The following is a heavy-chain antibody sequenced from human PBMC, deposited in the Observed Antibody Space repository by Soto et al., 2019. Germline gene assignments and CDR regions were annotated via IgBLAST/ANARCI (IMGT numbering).Heavy chain of an antibody. D-gene: IGHD6-19*01. CDR1: GFTFSSYG. J-gene: IGHJ4*02. Sequence: QVQLVESGGGVVQPGRSLRLSCAASGFTFSSYGMHWVRQAPGKGLEWVAVISYVGSNKYYADSVKGRFTISRDNSKNTLYLQMNSLRAEDTAVYYCAKGYSSGWYGYGADYWGQGTLVTVSS. CDR3: AKGYSSGWYGYGADY. CDR2: ISYVGSNK. V-gene: IGHV3-30*18.